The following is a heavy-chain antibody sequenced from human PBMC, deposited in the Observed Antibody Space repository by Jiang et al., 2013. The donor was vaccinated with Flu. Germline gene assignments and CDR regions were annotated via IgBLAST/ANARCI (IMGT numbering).Heavy chain of an antibody. CDR3: AKAGSPRRATAGPNFDY. V-gene: IGHV3-30*02. CDR2: GSNK. D-gene: IGHD6-13*01. Sequence: GSNKYYADSVKGRFTISRDNSKNTLYLQMNSLRAEDTAVYYCAKAGSPRRATAGPNFDYWGQGTLVTVSS. J-gene: IGHJ4*02.